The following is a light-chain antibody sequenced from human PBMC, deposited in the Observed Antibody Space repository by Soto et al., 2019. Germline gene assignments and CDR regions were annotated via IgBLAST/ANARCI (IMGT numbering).Light chain of an antibody. CDR1: QTISTN. CDR3: HQYGKWPPET. Sequence: EIVMTQFPATLSVSPGERATLSCRASQTISTNLAWYQQKPGQAPRLLIYGASIRATGIPASFSGSGSGTEFTLTISSLQSEDFAVYYCHQYGKWPPETFGPGTKVDIK. J-gene: IGKJ3*01. V-gene: IGKV3-15*01. CDR2: GAS.